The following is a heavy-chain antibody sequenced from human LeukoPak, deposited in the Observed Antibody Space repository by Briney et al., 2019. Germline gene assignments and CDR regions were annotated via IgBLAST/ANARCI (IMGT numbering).Heavy chain of an antibody. CDR1: GGSISSYY. J-gene: IGHJ4*02. CDR3: ASFGGSGYYRTFDY. Sequence: PSETLSLTCTVSGGSISSYYWSWIRQPPGKGLEGVGHIYYSGSTNYNPSLESRVTVSLDTSKNQFSLKLTSVTAADTAVYYCASFGGSGYYRTFDYWGQGTLVTVSS. V-gene: IGHV4-59*08. CDR2: IYYSGST. D-gene: IGHD3-22*01.